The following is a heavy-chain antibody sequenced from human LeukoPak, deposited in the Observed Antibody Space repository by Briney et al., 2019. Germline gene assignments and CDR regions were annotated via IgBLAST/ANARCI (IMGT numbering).Heavy chain of an antibody. CDR3: RKVLTGYWNDAFDI. D-gene: IGHD3-9*01. J-gene: IGHJ3*02. CDR2: IKQDGSEK. CDR1: GFTFSSYW. V-gene: IGHV3-7*01. Sequence: PGGSLRLSCAASGFTFSSYWMSWVRQAPGKGLEWVANIKQDGSEKYYVGSVKGRFTISRDNAKNSLYLQMNSLRAEDTAVYYCRKVLTGYWNDAFDIWGQGTMVTVSS.